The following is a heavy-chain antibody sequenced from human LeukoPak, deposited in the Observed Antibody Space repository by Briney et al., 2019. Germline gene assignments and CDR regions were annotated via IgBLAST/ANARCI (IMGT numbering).Heavy chain of an antibody. J-gene: IGHJ6*03. CDR2: ISGSGGST. CDR3: AKSVRFLENYYYMDV. V-gene: IGHV3-23*01. CDR1: GFTFSSYA. D-gene: IGHD3-3*01. Sequence: GGSLRLSCAASGFTFSSYAMSWVRQAPGKGLEWVSAISGSGGSTYYADSVKGRVTISRDNSKNTLYLQMNSLRAEDTAVYYCAKSVRFLENYYYMDVWGKGTTVTVSS.